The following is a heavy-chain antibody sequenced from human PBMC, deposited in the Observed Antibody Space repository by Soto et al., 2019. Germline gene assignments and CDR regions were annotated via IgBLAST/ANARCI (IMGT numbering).Heavy chain of an antibody. CDR2: IIPIFGTA. CDR3: ASSREWVRGVIYYFDY. J-gene: IGHJ4*02. Sequence: QVQLVQSGAEVKKPGSSVKVSCKASGGTFSSYAISWVRQAPGQGLEWMGGIIPIFGTANYAQKFQGRVTITADESTSTAYMELSSLRSGDTAVYYCASSREWVRGVIYYFDYWGQGTLVTVSS. V-gene: IGHV1-69*01. CDR1: GGTFSSYA. D-gene: IGHD3-10*01.